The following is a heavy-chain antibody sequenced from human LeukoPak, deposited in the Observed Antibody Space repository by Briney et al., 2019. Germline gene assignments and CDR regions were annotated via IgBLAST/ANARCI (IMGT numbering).Heavy chain of an antibody. D-gene: IGHD3-10*01. Sequence: SETLSLTCTVSGGSISSGDYYWSWIRQPPGKGLEWIGYIYYSGSTYYNPSLKSRVTISVDTSKNQFSLKLSSVTAADTAVYYCARDNGSGSCFDYWGQGTLVTVSS. CDR3: ARDNGSGSCFDY. J-gene: IGHJ4*02. CDR2: IYYSGST. CDR1: GGSISSGDYY. V-gene: IGHV4-30-4*01.